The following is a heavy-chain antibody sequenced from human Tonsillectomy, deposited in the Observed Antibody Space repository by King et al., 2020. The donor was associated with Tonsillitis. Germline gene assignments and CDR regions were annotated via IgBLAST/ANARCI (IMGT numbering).Heavy chain of an antibody. Sequence: QVQLQESGPGLVKPSETLSLTCTVSGGSISSSSYYWGWIRQPPGKGLEWIGSIYYSGSTYYNPSLKSRVTISVDTSKNQFSLKLSSVTAADTAVYYCARLAAVVTPFYFDYWGQGTLVTVSS. D-gene: IGHD4-23*01. J-gene: IGHJ4*02. CDR3: ARLAAVVTPFYFDY. CDR2: IYYSGST. CDR1: GGSISSSSYY. V-gene: IGHV4-39*01.